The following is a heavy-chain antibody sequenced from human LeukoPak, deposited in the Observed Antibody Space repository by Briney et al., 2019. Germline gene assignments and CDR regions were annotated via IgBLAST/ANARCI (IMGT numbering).Heavy chain of an antibody. D-gene: IGHD6-19*01. CDR3: ARGSSDWLVDY. J-gene: IGHJ4*02. V-gene: IGHV4-30-2*01. CDR2: IYHSGST. CDR1: GGSISSGGYY. Sequence: SETLSLTCTVSGGSISSGGYYWSWIRHPPGKGLEWIGYIYHSGSTYYNPSLKSRVTISVDRSKNQFSLKLSSVTAADTAVYYCARGSSDWLVDYWGQGTLVTVSS.